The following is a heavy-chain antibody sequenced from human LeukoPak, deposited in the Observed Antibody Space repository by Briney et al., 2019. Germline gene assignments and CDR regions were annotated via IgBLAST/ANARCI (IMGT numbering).Heavy chain of an antibody. D-gene: IGHD5-24*01. CDR1: EFTFSRYA. J-gene: IGHJ6*03. CDR3: ARAVPTIHHMDV. V-gene: IGHV3-30*14. Sequence: PGRSLRLSCAASEFTFSRYAMHWVRPAPGKGLEWLAVISYHGVDKFYRASVRGRFTISRDNVKNTLFLQLDNLSSEDSGVYFCARAVPTIHHMDVWGKGTTVTVSS. CDR2: ISYHGVDK.